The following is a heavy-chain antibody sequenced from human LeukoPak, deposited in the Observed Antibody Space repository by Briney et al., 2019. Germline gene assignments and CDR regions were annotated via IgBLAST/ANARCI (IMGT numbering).Heavy chain of an antibody. V-gene: IGHV5-51*01. J-gene: IGHJ1*01. D-gene: IGHD5-24*01. CDR1: GYSFTSYW. CDR3: ARHSRRWLQPKALEYFQH. Sequence: GESLKISGKGSGYSFTSYWIGWVRQMPGKGLEWMGIIYPGDSDTRYSPSFQGQVTISADKSISTAYLQWSSLKASDTAMYYCARHSRRWLQPKALEYFQHWGQGTLVTVSS. CDR2: IYPGDSDT.